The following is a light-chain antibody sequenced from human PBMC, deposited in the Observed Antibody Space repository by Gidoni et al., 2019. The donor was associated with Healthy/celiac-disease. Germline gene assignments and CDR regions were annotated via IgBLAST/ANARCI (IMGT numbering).Light chain of an antibody. CDR2: KDR. Sequence: SSELPQPPSVSVSPGQTARITCSGDALPKQYAYWYQQKPGQAPVLVIYKDRERPSGIPERFSGSSSGKTVTLTISGVQAEDEADYYCKSADSSGTKVFGGGTKQTVL. CDR3: KSADSSGTKV. V-gene: IGLV3-25*03. J-gene: IGLJ2*01. CDR1: ALPKQY.